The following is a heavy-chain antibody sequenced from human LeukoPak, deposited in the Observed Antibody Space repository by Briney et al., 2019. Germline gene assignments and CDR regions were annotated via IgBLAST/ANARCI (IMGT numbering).Heavy chain of an antibody. J-gene: IGHJ4*02. CDR3: LYYDFWSGYYVVAGDY. Sequence: GGSLRLSCAASGFTFSSYGMHWVRQAPGKGLEWVAVIWYDGSNKYYADSVKGRFTISRDNSKNTLYLQMNSLRAEDTAVYYCLYYDFWSGYYVVAGDYWGQGTLVTVSS. CDR1: GFTFSSYG. D-gene: IGHD3-3*01. CDR2: IWYDGSNK. V-gene: IGHV3-33*01.